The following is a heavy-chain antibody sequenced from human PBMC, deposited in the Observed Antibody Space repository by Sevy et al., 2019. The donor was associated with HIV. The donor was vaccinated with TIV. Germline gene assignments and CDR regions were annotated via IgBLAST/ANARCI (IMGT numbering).Heavy chain of an antibody. V-gene: IGHV4-59*01. J-gene: IGHJ4*02. D-gene: IGHD6-13*01. CDR1: GGSISSYY. CDR2: IYYSGST. Sequence: SETLSLTCTVSGGSISSYYWSWIRQPPGKGLEWIGYIYYSGSTNYNPSLKSRFTISVDTSKNQFSLRLSSVTAADTAVYYCARDSSSWSYHYFDYWGQGTLVTVSS. CDR3: ARDSSSWSYHYFDY.